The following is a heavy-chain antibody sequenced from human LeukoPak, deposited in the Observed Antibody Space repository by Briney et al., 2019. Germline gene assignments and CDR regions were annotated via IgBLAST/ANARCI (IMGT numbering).Heavy chain of an antibody. J-gene: IGHJ4*02. CDR3: ARDRPDCSGGSCHHPFDY. V-gene: IGHV3-21*01. Sequence: GGSLRLSCAASGFTFSSYSMNWVRQAPGKGLEWVSSISSSSSYIYYADSVKGRFTISRGNAKNSLYLQMNSLRAEDTAVYYCARDRPDCSGGSCHHPFDYWGQGTLVTVSS. CDR2: ISSSSSYI. D-gene: IGHD2-15*01. CDR1: GFTFSSYS.